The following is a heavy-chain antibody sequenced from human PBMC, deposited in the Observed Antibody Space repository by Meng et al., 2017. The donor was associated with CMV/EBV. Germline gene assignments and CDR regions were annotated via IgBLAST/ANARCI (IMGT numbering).Heavy chain of an antibody. Sequence: ASVKVSCKASGYTFTSYGISWVRQAPGQGLEWMGWISAYNGNTNYAQKLQGRVTMTTDTSTSTAYMGLRSLRSDDTAVYYCASEDYYDSSGYYPFDYWGQGTLVTVSS. CDR1: GYTFTSYG. CDR3: ASEDYYDSSGYYPFDY. J-gene: IGHJ4*02. CDR2: ISAYNGNT. D-gene: IGHD3-22*01. V-gene: IGHV1-18*01.